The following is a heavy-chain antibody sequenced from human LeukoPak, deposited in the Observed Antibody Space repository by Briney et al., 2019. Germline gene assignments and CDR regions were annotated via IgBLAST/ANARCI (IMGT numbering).Heavy chain of an antibody. V-gene: IGHV1-2*02. Sequence: ASVKVSCKTSGYTFTGYYLHWVRQAPGQGLEWMGWLIPNNGGTNYAQKFQGRVTMTRDTSISTAFMELSRLRSDDTAIYYCARATANYFDYWGQGTLVTVSS. J-gene: IGHJ4*02. D-gene: IGHD1-14*01. CDR2: LIPNNGGT. CDR1: GYTFTGYY. CDR3: ARATANYFDY.